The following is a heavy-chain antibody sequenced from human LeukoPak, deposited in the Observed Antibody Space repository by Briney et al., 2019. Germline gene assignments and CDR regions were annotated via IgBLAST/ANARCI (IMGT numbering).Heavy chain of an antibody. CDR1: GFTFSSYA. D-gene: IGHD6-13*01. Sequence: GGSLRLSCAASGFTFSSYAMSWVRQAPGKGLEWVSAISGSGGSTYYADSVKGRFTISRDNSKNTLYLQMNSLRAEDTAVYYCAKDDLGYSSSWYSLGYFDYWGQGTLVTVSS. J-gene: IGHJ4*02. CDR2: ISGSGGST. CDR3: AKDDLGYSSSWYSLGYFDY. V-gene: IGHV3-23*01.